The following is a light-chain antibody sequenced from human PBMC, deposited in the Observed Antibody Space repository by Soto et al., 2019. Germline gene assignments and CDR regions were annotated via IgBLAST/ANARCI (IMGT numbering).Light chain of an antibody. CDR3: QQYDNLPAYT. J-gene: IGKJ2*01. Sequence: DIQMSQSPSSLSASVGDRVTITCQASQDISNYLNWYQQKPGKAPKLLIYDASNLETGVPSRFSGSGSGTDFTFTIISLQPEDLATYYCQQYDNLPAYTFGQGTKLEI. CDR1: QDISNY. V-gene: IGKV1-33*01. CDR2: DAS.